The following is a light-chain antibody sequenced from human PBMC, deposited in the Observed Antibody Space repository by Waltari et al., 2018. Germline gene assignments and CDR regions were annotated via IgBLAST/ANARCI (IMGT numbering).Light chain of an antibody. CDR2: AAS. Sequence: VVLTQSPATLSVSPGDRAPLSCRASQSVSTNLAWYQQKPGQAPRLLIFAASTRATGVPVRFSDSGSGTEFTLSISSLQSEDFAVYYCHQYDKWPPRYTFGPGTRLDIK. CDR1: QSVSTN. J-gene: IGKJ2*01. CDR3: HQYDKWPPRYT. V-gene: IGKV3-15*01.